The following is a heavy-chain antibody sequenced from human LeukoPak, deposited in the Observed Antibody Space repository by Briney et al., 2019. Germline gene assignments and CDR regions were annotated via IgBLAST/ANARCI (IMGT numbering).Heavy chain of an antibody. J-gene: IGHJ4*02. V-gene: IGHV4-34*01. CDR1: GGSFSGYY. D-gene: IGHD3-22*01. CDR3: ARFTYYYDSSGYYYVFYFDY. CDR2: INHSGST. Sequence: SETLSLTCAVYGGSFSGYYWSWIRQPPGKGLEWIGEINHSGSTNYNPSLKSRVTISVDTSKNQFSLKLSSVTAADTAVYYCARFTYYYDSSGYYYVFYFDYWGQGTLVTVSS.